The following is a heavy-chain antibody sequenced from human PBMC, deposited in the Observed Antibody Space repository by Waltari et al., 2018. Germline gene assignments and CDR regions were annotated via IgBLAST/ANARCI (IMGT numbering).Heavy chain of an antibody. CDR1: GLTFSMFA. V-gene: IGHV3-23*01. Sequence: QLLESGGGLVQPGGSLRLSCSDSGLTFSMFAMSWVRQAPGKGLEWVSGISNSGADTYDTDSVEGRFTISRDNSKKTLYLQMNTLRVEDTAVYYCAKDHGIAYWGQGTLVTVSS. D-gene: IGHD2-21*01. CDR3: AKDHGIAY. J-gene: IGHJ4*02. CDR2: ISNSGADT.